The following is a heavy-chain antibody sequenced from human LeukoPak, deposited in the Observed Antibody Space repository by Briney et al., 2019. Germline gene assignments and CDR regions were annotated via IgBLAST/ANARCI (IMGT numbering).Heavy chain of an antibody. Sequence: GESLKISCKASGYSFSTYWIAWVRQMPGKGLEWMGIIYPGDSDTRYSPSFQGQVTISADKSISTAYLQWSSLKASDTALYYCARTKGTAMETNFDYWGQGTLVTVSS. D-gene: IGHD5-18*01. V-gene: IGHV5-51*01. CDR3: ARTKGTAMETNFDY. CDR2: IYPGDSDT. CDR1: GYSFSTYW. J-gene: IGHJ4*02.